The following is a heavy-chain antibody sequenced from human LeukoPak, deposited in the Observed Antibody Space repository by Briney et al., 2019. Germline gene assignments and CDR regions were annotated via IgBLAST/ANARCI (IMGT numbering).Heavy chain of an antibody. V-gene: IGHV3-7*01. Sequence: GGSLRLSCAASGFTFSSYWMSWVRQAPGKGLEWVANIKQDGSEKYYVDSVKGRFTVSRDNAKNSLYLQMNSLRAEDTAVYYCARTRYRLWSDYWGQGTLVTVSS. CDR2: IKQDGSEK. J-gene: IGHJ4*02. CDR3: ARTRYRLWSDY. CDR1: GFTFSSYW. D-gene: IGHD1-26*01.